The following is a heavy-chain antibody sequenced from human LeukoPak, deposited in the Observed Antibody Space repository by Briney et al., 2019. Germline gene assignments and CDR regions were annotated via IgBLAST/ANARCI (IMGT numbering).Heavy chain of an antibody. V-gene: IGHV3-15*01. CDR3: IRVKSWDTRFYLDS. D-gene: IGHD1-26*01. CDR1: GFTVSSNY. CDR2: SQNTGSGWTT. Sequence: GSLRLSCAASGFTVSSNYMSWVRQAPGKGLEWVGRSQNTGSGWTTDYSAPVKGRFTILRDDSKRTVYLQMNSLKTEDTAVYYCIRVKSWDTRFYLDSWGQGTLVTVSS. J-gene: IGHJ4*02.